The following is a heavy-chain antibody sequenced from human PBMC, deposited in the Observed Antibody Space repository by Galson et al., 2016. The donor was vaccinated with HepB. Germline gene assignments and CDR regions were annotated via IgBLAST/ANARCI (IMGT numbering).Heavy chain of an antibody. CDR3: ASQQLWPSFDY. D-gene: IGHD5-18*01. J-gene: IGHJ4*02. V-gene: IGHV3-23*01. CDR2: IVGSGGPT. Sequence: SLRLSCAASGFTFSSYVMSWVRQAPGQGLEWVSGIVGSGGPTSYAESVQGRFIVSRDNSKNILHLQMDSLRVEDTAIYYCASQQLWPSFDYWGQGILVTVSS. CDR1: GFTFSSYV.